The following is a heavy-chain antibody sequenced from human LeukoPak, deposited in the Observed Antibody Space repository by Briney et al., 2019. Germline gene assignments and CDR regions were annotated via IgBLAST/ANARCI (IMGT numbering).Heavy chain of an antibody. V-gene: IGHV3-11*04. D-gene: IGHD2-2*02. CDR3: ARAVPPDIVVVPAAINDY. CDR1: GFTFSDYY. J-gene: IGHJ4*02. CDR2: ISSSGSTI. Sequence: PGGSLRLSCAASGFTFSDYYMSWIRQAPGKGLEWVSYISSSGSTIYYADSVKGRFTISRDNAKNSLYLQMNSLRAEDTAVYYCARAVPPDIVVVPAAINDYWGQGTLVTVSS.